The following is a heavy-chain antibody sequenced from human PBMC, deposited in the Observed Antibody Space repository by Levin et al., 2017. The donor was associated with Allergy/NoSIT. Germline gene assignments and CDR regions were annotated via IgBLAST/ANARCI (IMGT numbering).Heavy chain of an antibody. Sequence: ASVKVSCKASGYTFATFDINWVRQATGQGLEWMGWMNPNSGDTAYAQNFQGRVTMTRNTSISTAYMELSSLKSEDTAVYYCARGERGALLGPEGDVVVIPTAFAWFDPWGQGTPVTVSS. V-gene: IGHV1-8*01. CDR1: GYTFATFD. D-gene: IGHD2-2*01. J-gene: IGHJ5*02. CDR3: ARGERGALLGPEGDVVVIPTAFAWFDP. CDR2: MNPNSGDT.